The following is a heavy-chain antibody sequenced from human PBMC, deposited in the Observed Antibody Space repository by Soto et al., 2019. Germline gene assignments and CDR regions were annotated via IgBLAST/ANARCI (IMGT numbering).Heavy chain of an antibody. CDR1: GYTFTRNG. J-gene: IGHJ6*02. D-gene: IGHD3-22*01. CDR3: VRATLSGGHYYFRGLDV. Sequence: GASVKVSCKTSGYTFTRNGISWVRQAPGQGLEWMGWISPKSGSIKYAQKFQGRVIMTTDTSTSTAYMEMSSLRGDDTGVYFCVRATLSGGHYYFRGLDVWGQGTRVTVSS. CDR2: ISPKSGSI. V-gene: IGHV1-18*01.